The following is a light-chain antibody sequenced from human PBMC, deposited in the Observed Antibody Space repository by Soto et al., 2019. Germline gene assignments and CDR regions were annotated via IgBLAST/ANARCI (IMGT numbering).Light chain of an antibody. CDR1: SSDVGTYNL. CDR3: QSYDSTLSARYV. J-gene: IGLJ1*01. CDR2: EVF. Sequence: QSVLTQPASVSGSPGQSITISCTGTSSDVGTYNLVSWYQQHPGKVPKLIIYEVFKRPSGVSDRFSGSKSGTSASLAITGLQAEDEGDYYCQSYDSTLSARYVFGTGTKVTVL. V-gene: IGLV2-14*02.